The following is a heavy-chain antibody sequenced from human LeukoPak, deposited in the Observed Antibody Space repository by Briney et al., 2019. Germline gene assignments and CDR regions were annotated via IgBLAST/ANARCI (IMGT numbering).Heavy chain of an antibody. CDR3: ARVKSPADFWGGYPKGRWFDP. V-gene: IGHV4-34*01. CDR2: INHSGST. J-gene: IGHJ5*02. CDR1: GGSFSGYY. Sequence: SETLSLTCAVYGGSFSGYYWSWIRHPPGKGLEWIGEINHSGSTNYNQTFTSRVTISVDPPKNQFSLKLGPVTAGDTVVYYCARVKSPADFWGGYPKGRWFDPWGQGTLGTVPS. D-gene: IGHD3-3*01.